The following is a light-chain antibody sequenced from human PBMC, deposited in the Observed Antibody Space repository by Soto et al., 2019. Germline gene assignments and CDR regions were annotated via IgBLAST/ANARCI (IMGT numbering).Light chain of an antibody. CDR2: DVS. Sequence: QSVLTQPASVSGSPGQSITISCTGTSSDVAGYNYVSWYQQHPGKAPKLMIYDVSNRPSGVSNRFSGSKSGNTASLTISGLQAEDEADYYCSSYTSSGTLEVFGTGTKVTVL. V-gene: IGLV2-14*01. J-gene: IGLJ1*01. CDR3: SSYTSSGTLEV. CDR1: SSDVAGYNY.